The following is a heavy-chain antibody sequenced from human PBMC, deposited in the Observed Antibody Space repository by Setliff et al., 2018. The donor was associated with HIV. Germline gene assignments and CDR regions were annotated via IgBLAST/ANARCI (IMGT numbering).Heavy chain of an antibody. V-gene: IGHV3-23*01. CDR1: GFIFSSYA. Sequence: GASVKVSCAASGFIFSSYAMSWVRQAPGKGLEWVSGISGSGGSTYYADSVKGRFTISRDNSKNTLYLQMNSLRAEDTAVYYCAKMGRAIAVAGTVDYWGQGTLVTVSS. CDR3: AKMGRAIAVAGTVDY. J-gene: IGHJ4*02. CDR2: ISGSGGST. D-gene: IGHD6-19*01.